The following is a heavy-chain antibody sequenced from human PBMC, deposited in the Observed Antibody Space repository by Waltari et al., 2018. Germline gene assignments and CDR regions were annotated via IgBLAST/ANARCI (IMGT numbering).Heavy chain of an antibody. V-gene: IGHV1-69*05. J-gene: IGHJ6*02. CDR1: GGTFANYA. CDR2: LIPMMNKS. D-gene: IGHD2-21*01. Sequence: QVQLVQSGAEAKKPGSSVKVSCKSSGGTFANYAISRVRQPPGQGVEWMGRLIPMMNKSSYDQKYKDRVTITKDESTTTAFMELSGLRFDDTAIDYCARTLPPDNESWHYCFVMDVWGQRTTVTVSS. CDR3: ARTLPPDNESWHYCFVMDV.